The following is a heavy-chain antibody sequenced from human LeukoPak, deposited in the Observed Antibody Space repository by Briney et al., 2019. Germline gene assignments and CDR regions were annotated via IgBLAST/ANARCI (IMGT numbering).Heavy chain of an antibody. Sequence: SETLSLTCTVSRGSISGSIRSYYWRWLRQPPGKGLVWIGYISSSGSVNDNPSLRSRVTISVDTSKNQFFLNLSSVSAADTAVYYCARIPLGYSGAYYFDYWGQGTLVTVSP. CDR2: ISSSGSV. D-gene: IGHD5-12*01. CDR3: ARIPLGYSGAYYFDY. CDR1: RGSISGSIRSYY. J-gene: IGHJ4*02. V-gene: IGHV4-61*05.